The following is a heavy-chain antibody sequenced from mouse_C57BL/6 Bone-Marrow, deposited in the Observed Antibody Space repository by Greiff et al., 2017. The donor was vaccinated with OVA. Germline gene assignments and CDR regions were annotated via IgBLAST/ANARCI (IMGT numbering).Heavy chain of an antibody. V-gene: IGHV1-26*01. D-gene: IGHD3-3*01. CDR2: INPNNGGT. CDR1: GYTFTDYY. CDR3: ARRRTYALYFDY. J-gene: IGHJ2*01. Sequence: EVRLQQSGPELVKPGASVKISCKASGYTFTDYYMNWVKQSHGKSLEWIGDINPNNGGTSYNQKFKGKATLTVDKSSSTAYMELRSLTSEDSAVYYCARRRTYALYFDYWGQGTTLTVSS.